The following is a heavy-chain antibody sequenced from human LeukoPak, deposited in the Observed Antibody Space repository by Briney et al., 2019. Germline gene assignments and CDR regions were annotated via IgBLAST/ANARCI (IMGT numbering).Heavy chain of an antibody. Sequence: KSSETLSLTCTVSGGSISSSGYYWSWIRQPPGKGLEWIGYIYYSGSTNYNPSLKSRVTISVDTSKNQFSLKLSSVTAADTAVYYCARVYGSSGYYSGFDYWGQGTLVTVSS. CDR2: IYYSGST. CDR3: ARVYGSSGYYSGFDY. CDR1: GGSISSSGYY. D-gene: IGHD3-22*01. V-gene: IGHV4-61*08. J-gene: IGHJ4*02.